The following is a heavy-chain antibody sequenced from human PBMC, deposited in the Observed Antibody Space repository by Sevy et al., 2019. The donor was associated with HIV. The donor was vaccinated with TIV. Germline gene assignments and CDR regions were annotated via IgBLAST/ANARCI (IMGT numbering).Heavy chain of an antibody. CDR2: IGGSGGST. J-gene: IGHJ4*02. Sequence: GGSLRLSCAASGFTFSSNAMSWVHQAPGKALEWVSAIGGSGGSTYYADSVKGRFTISRDNSKNTLYLQMNSLRAEDKAVYYCAKGLGIGWNAVEYYFDYWGQGTLVTVSS. CDR1: GFTFSSNA. CDR3: AKGLGIGWNAVEYYFDY. D-gene: IGHD6-19*01. V-gene: IGHV3-23*01.